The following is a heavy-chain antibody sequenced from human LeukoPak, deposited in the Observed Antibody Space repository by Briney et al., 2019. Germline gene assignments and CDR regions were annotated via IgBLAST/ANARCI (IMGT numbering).Heavy chain of an antibody. V-gene: IGHV1-2*02. J-gene: IGHJ6*02. D-gene: IGHD4-17*01. CDR1: GYTFTGYY. Sequence: ASVKFSCKASGYTFTGYYMHWVRQAPGQGLEWMGWINPNSGGTNYAQKFQGRVTMTRDTSISTAYMELSRLRSDDTAVYYCARDRSTVTTVYGMDVWGQGTTVTVSS. CDR2: INPNSGGT. CDR3: ARDRSTVTTVYGMDV.